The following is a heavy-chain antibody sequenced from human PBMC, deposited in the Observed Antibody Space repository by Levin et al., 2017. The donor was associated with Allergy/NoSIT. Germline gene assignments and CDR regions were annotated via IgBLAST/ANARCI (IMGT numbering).Heavy chain of an antibody. CDR2: IYYSGST. Sequence: PSETLSLTCTVSGGSISSYYWSWIRQPPGKGLEWIGYIYYSGSTNYNPSLKSRVTISVDTSKNQFSLKLSSVTAADTAVYYCARHSGWLAHIDYWGQGTLVTVSS. D-gene: IGHD6-19*01. CDR3: ARHSGWLAHIDY. CDR1: GGSISSYY. V-gene: IGHV4-59*08. J-gene: IGHJ4*02.